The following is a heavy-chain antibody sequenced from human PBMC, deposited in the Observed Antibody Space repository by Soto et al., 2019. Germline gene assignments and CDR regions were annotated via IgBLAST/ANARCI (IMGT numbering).Heavy chain of an antibody. D-gene: IGHD5-12*01. CDR1: GGSISTDNW. V-gene: IGHV4-4*02. Sequence: QVQLEESGPGLVKPSGTLSLTCAVSGGSISTDNWWSWVRQAPGKGLEWVGEIYHSGRTNYNPSLKSRLTISIDKSKDQFSLDVRSVTAADTAVYYCARGGRWLFDYWGQGTLVTVSS. J-gene: IGHJ4*02. CDR3: ARGGRWLFDY. CDR2: IYHSGRT.